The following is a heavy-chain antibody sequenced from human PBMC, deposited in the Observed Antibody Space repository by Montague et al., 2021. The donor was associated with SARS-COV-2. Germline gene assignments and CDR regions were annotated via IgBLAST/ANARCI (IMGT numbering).Heavy chain of an antibody. CDR1: GFSLSTSGMC. J-gene: IGHJ5*02. V-gene: IGHV2-70*11. D-gene: IGHD3-9*01. CDR3: ARDHYDILTGYYNWCDP. CDR2: IDWDDDK. Sequence: PALVKPTQTLTLTCTFSGFSLSTSGMCVSWIRQPPGKALEWFARIDWDDDKYYSTSLKTRLTISKDTSKNQVVLTMTNMDPVDTATYYCARDHYDILTGYYNWCDPWGQGTLVTVSS.